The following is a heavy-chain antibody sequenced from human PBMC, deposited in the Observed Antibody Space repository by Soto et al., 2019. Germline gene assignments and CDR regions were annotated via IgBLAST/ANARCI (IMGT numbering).Heavy chain of an antibody. J-gene: IGHJ4*02. V-gene: IGHV4-34*01. D-gene: IGHD3-3*01. CDR3: ARGVYDFWSGYPYYFDY. CDR2: INHSGST. CDR1: GVSFSGYY. Sequence: ETLSLTCAVYGVSFSGYYWSWIRQPPGKGLEWIGEINHSGSTNYNPSLKSRVTISVDTSKNQFSLKLSSVTAADTAVYYCARGVYDFWSGYPYYFDYWGQGTLVTVSS.